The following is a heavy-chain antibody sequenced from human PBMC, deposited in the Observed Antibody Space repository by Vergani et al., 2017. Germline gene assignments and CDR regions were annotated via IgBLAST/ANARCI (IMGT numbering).Heavy chain of an antibody. Sequence: EVHLEESGGGLVQPGGSLRLSCAASGFTFGDYSMAWIRLAPGKGLDWVASIKRDGTETFYVDSVKGRFTISRDNAKTRLYLQMNSLRDEDRGVYYCARISGGSAPYLHYWGQGTLVTVAS. CDR1: GFTFGDYS. J-gene: IGHJ1*01. V-gene: IGHV3-7*01. CDR3: ARISGGSAPYLHY. D-gene: IGHD2-15*01. CDR2: IKRDGTET.